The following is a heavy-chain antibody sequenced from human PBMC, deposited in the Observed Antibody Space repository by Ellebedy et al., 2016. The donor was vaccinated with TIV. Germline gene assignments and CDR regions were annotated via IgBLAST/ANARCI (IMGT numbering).Heavy chain of an antibody. D-gene: IGHD1-1*01. CDR3: ARDIVQLPDGDAFDF. CDR1: GFTFSIYW. J-gene: IGHJ3*01. V-gene: IGHV3-7*04. CDR2: IKFDEIEK. Sequence: PGGSLRLSCAASGFTFSIYWMAWLRQAPGKGLEYVAHIKFDEIEKYYADSVKGRFTISRDNARNSLYLQMNSLRVGDTAVYYCARDIVQLPDGDAFDFWGQGTTVTVSS.